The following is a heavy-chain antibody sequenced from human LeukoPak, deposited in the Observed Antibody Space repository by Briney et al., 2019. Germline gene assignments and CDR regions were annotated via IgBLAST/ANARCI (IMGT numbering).Heavy chain of an antibody. Sequence: GGSLRLSCAASGFTLSSHWMHWVRHVPGKGLVSVSRIESDGRTTYADSVKGRFIISRDNAKNTLYLQMNSLRVEDTAVYYCARDGRGPDYWGQGTLVTVSS. CDR2: IESDGRT. CDR3: ARDGRGPDY. CDR1: GFTLSSHW. V-gene: IGHV3-74*01. D-gene: IGHD3/OR15-3a*01. J-gene: IGHJ4*02.